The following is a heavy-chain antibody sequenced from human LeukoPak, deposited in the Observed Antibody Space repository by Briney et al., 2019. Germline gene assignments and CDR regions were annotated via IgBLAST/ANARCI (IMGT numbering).Heavy chain of an antibody. CDR3: MGADYGGH. CDR2: IWHSGTT. CDR1: GGSISSGGYS. J-gene: IGHJ4*02. V-gene: IGHV4-30-2*01. D-gene: IGHD4-17*01. Sequence: SETLSLTCAVSGGSISSGGYSWSWIRQPPGKGLEWIGEIWHSGTTNYNPSLKSRVTISVDKSKNQFSLKLNSATAADTAVYYCMGADYGGHWGQGTLVTVSS.